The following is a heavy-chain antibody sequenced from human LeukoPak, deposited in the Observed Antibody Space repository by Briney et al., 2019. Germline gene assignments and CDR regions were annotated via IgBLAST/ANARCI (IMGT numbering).Heavy chain of an antibody. J-gene: IGHJ4*02. CDR1: GGSISSNW. V-gene: IGHV4-4*02. D-gene: IGHD4-17*01. CDR2: IYHSGST. Sequence: SETLSLTCVVSGGSISSNWWSWVRQPPGKGLEWIGEIYHSGSTTYNPSLKSRVTISVDKSKSQFSLKLSSVTAADTAVYYCAGNGYYSVDYWGPGTLVTVSS. CDR3: AGNGYYSVDY.